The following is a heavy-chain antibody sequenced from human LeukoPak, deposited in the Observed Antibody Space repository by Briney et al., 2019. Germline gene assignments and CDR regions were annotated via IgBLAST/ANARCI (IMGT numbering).Heavy chain of an antibody. CDR2: IIPIFGTA. V-gene: IGHV1-69*13. CDR3: AREPGEMATIGPFDY. CDR1: GGTFSSYA. J-gene: IGHJ4*02. D-gene: IGHD5-24*01. Sequence: SVKVSCEASGGTFSSYAISWVRQAPGQGLEWMGGIIPIFGTANYAQKFQGRVTITADESTSTAYMELSSLRSEDTAVYYCAREPGEMATIGPFDYWGQGTLVTVSS.